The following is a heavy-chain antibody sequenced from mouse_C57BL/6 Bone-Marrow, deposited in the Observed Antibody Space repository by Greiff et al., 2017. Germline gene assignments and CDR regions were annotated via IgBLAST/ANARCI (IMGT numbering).Heavy chain of an antibody. CDR3: ARGVYGSNDY. V-gene: IGHV1-64*01. CDR2: IHPNSGST. J-gene: IGHJ2*01. CDR1: GYTFTSYW. Sequence: QVQLQQPGAELVKPGASVKLSCKASGYTFTSYWMHWVKQRPGQGLEWIGMIHPNSGSTNYNEKFKSKGPLTVDKSSSTAYMQLSSLTSEDTAVYYCARGVYGSNDYWGQGTTLTVSS. D-gene: IGHD1-1*01.